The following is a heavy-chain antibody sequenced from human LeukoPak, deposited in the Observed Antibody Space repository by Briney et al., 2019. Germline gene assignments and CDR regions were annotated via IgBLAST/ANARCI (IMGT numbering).Heavy chain of an antibody. D-gene: IGHD2-2*01. J-gene: IGHJ6*02. CDR2: MNPNSGNT. CDR1: GYTFTSYD. Sequence: ASVKVSCKASGYTFTSYDINWVRQATGQGLERMGWMNPNSGNTGYAQKFQGRVTMTRDTSISTAYMELSSLRSEDTAVYYCARGPSRRRYCSSTSCYRVDVWGQGTTVTVSS. V-gene: IGHV1-8*01. CDR3: ARGPSRRRYCSSTSCYRVDV.